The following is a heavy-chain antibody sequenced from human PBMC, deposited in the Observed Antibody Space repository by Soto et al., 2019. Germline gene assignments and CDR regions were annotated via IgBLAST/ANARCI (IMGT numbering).Heavy chain of an antibody. CDR1: GYTFTSYY. V-gene: IGHV1-46*01. Sequence: ASVKVSCKASGYTFTSYYMHWVRQAPGQGLEWMGIINPSGGSTSYAQKFQGRVTMTRDTSTSTVYMELSSLRSEDTAVYYCARDPATTYSGSYVFDYWGQGTLVTVSS. J-gene: IGHJ4*02. D-gene: IGHD1-26*01. CDR2: INPSGGST. CDR3: ARDPATTYSGSYVFDY.